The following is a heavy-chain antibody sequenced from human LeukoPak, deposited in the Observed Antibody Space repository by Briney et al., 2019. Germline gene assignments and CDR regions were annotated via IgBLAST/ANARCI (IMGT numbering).Heavy chain of an antibody. CDR3: ARSPADYSNYYFDY. D-gene: IGHD4-11*01. CDR1: GFTFSSYG. V-gene: IGHV3-33*01. J-gene: IGHJ4*02. Sequence: PGGSLRLSCAASGFTFSSYGMHWVRQAPGKGLEWVAVIWYDGSNKYYADSVKGRFTISRDNSKNTLYLQMNSLRAEDTAVYYCARSPADYSNYYFDYWGQGNLVTVSS. CDR2: IWYDGSNK.